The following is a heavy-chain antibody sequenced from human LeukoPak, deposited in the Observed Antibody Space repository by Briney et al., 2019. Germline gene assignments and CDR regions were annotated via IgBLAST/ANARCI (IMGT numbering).Heavy chain of an antibody. CDR2: INPNSGGT. CDR3: ARDSGERGSESYLIAY. Sequence: ASVKVSCKASGGTFSSYAISWVRQAPGQGLEWMGWINPNSGGTNYAQKFQGRVTMTRDTSISTAYMELSRLRSDDTAVYYCARDSGERGSESYLIAYWGQGTLVTVSS. V-gene: IGHV1-2*02. J-gene: IGHJ4*02. D-gene: IGHD3-10*01. CDR1: GGTFSSYA.